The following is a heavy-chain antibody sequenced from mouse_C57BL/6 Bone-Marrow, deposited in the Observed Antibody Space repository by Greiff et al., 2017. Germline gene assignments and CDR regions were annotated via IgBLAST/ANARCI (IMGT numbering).Heavy chain of an antibody. CDR3: ARGWDYYAMDY. CDR1: GFTFSSYA. D-gene: IGHD4-1*01. Sequence: EVQLVEPGGGLVKPGGSLKLSCAASGFTFSSYAMSWVRQTPEQRLEWVATISDGGSYTYYPDNVKGRFTISRDNAKNNLYLQMSHLTSEDTAMYYCARGWDYYAMDYWGQGTSVTVSS. J-gene: IGHJ4*01. CDR2: ISDGGSYT. V-gene: IGHV5-4*01.